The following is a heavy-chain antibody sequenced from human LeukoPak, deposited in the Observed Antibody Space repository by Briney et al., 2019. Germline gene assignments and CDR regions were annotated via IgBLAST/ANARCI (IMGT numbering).Heavy chain of an antibody. V-gene: IGHV1-2*02. CDR3: ARGPGYDFWSGYYWDY. D-gene: IGHD3-3*01. CDR1: GYTFTGYY. Sequence: ASVKVSCKASGYTFTGYYMHWVRQAPGQGLEWMGWINPNSGGTNYAQKFQGRVTMTRDTSISTAYMELSRLRSDDTAVYYCARGPGYDFWSGYYWDYWGQGTLVTVSS. CDR2: INPNSGGT. J-gene: IGHJ4*02.